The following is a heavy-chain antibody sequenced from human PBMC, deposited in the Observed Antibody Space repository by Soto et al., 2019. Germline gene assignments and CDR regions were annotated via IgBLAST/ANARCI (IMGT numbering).Heavy chain of an antibody. CDR2: IYWDDDK. Sequence: QITLKESGPTLVKPTQPLTLTCTFSGFPLTTSGVGVAWIHQPPGKALEWLALIYWDDDKRYSPSLKSRLTITKDTSKTHVVLIMTNMDPVDTATYYCARLFGGYFDYWGQGTLVTVSS. J-gene: IGHJ4*02. CDR3: ARLFGGYFDY. CDR1: GFPLTTSGVG. V-gene: IGHV2-5*02. D-gene: IGHD3-16*01.